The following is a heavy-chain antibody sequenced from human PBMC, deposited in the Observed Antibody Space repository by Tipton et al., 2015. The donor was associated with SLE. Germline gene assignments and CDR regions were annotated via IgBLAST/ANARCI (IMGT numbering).Heavy chain of an antibody. CDR1: SGSFSGYY. CDR3: ARGHYYDSSGYYALDY. J-gene: IGHJ4*02. CDR2: INHSGST. D-gene: IGHD3-22*01. Sequence: TLSLTCAVYSGSFSGYYWNWIRQPPGKGLEWIGEINHSGSTNYNPSLKSRVTISVDTSKNQFSLKLSSVTAADTAVYYCARGHYYDSSGYYALDYWGQGTLVTVSS. V-gene: IGHV4-34*01.